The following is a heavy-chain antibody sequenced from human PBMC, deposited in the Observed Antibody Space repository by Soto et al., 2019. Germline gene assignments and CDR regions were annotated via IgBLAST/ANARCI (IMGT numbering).Heavy chain of an antibody. CDR1: GFTFSAYT. CDR2: LDPSSTYI. CDR3: VRGSYGDYDS. V-gene: IGHV3-21*02. J-gene: IGHJ5*01. Sequence: EVQLVESGGGLVKPGGSLRLSCAASGFTFSAYTMNWVRQAPGKGLEWVSSLDPSSTYIYYADSVKGRFTLSRDNAKNSLFLRLNSLRAHDTALYYCVRGSYGDYDSWGQGNLVTVSS. D-gene: IGHD4-17*01.